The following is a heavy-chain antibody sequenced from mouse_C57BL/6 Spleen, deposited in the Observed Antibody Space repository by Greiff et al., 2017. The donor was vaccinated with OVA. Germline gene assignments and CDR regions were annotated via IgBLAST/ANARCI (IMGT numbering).Heavy chain of an antibody. CDR3: ARGGLTGGDY. CDR1: GYTFTSYW. V-gene: IGHV1-52*01. D-gene: IGHD1-1*02. Sequence: QVQLKQPGAELVRPGSSVKLSCKASGYTFTSYWMHCVKQRPIQGLEWIGNIDPSDSETHYNQKFKDKATLTVDKSSSTAYMQLSSLTSEDSAVYYCARGGLTGGDYWGQGTTLTVSS. J-gene: IGHJ2*01. CDR2: IDPSDSET.